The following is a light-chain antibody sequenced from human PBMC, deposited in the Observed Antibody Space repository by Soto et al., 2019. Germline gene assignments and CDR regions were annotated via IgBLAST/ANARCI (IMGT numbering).Light chain of an antibody. V-gene: IGKV3-15*01. CDR2: GAS. CDR3: QQYTNWPRT. J-gene: IGKJ1*01. Sequence: EIVMTQSPATLSVSPGERATLSCRASQSVGINLAWYQQKSGQAPRLLIYGASTRATDLPVRFSGSGSGTEFTLTISSLQSEDFAVYYCQQYTNWPRTFGQGIKVEMK. CDR1: QSVGIN.